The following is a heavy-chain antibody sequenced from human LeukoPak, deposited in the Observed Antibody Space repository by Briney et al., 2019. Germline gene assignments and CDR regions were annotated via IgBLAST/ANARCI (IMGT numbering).Heavy chain of an antibody. CDR1: GGSISGYY. V-gene: IGHV4-34*01. CDR3: ARNRIAAAVGRGAKNWFDP. CDR2: INHSGST. Sequence: SETLSLTCTVSGGSISGYYWSWIRQPPGKGLEWIGEINHSGSTNYNPSLKSRVTISVDTSKNQFSLKLSSVTAADTAVYYCARNRIAAAVGRGAKNWFDPWGQGTLVTVSS. J-gene: IGHJ5*02. D-gene: IGHD6-13*01.